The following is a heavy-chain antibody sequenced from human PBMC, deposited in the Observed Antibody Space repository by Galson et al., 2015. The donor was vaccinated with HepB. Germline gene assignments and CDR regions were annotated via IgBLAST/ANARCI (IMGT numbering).Heavy chain of an antibody. CDR3: ARNPPYGGNSNWFDP. V-gene: IGHV1-69*02. J-gene: IGHJ5*02. Sequence: CTASGGTFSSYTISWVRQAPGQGLEWMGRIIPILGIANYAQKFQGRVTITADKSTSTAYMELSSLRSEDTAVYYCARNPPYGGNSNWFDPWGQGTLVTVSS. CDR1: GGTFSSYT. CDR2: IIPILGIA. D-gene: IGHD4-23*01.